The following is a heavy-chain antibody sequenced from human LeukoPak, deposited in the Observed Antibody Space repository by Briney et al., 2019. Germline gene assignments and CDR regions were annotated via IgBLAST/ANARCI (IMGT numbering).Heavy chain of an antibody. CDR3: ARAFLMVYAISTNYFDY. D-gene: IGHD2-8*01. V-gene: IGHV3-21*01. Sequence: PGGSLRLSCAASGFTFSSYEMNWVRQAPGKGLEWVSSISSSSSYIYYADSVKGRFTISRDNAKNSLYLQMNSLRAEDTAVYYCARAFLMVYAISTNYFDYWGQEPWVTVPS. J-gene: IGHJ4*02. CDR2: ISSSSSYI. CDR1: GFTFSSYE.